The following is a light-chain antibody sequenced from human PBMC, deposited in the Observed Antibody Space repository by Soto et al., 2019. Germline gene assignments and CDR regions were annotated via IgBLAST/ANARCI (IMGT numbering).Light chain of an antibody. CDR1: SSDVGVDDY. CDR3: GSCSGTLVV. Sequence: QSVLTQPASVSGSPGQSITISCTGTSSDVGVDDYVSWYQQHPGKAPKLILFDVSNRPSGIPDRFSGSKSGNTASLTISGLQAEDEADYYCGSCSGTLVVFGGGTQLTVL. J-gene: IGLJ2*01. CDR2: DVS. V-gene: IGLV2-14*03.